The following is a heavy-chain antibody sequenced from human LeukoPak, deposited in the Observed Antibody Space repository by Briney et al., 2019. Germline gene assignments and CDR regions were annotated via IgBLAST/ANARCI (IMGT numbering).Heavy chain of an antibody. CDR3: ARGGVVPTARWFAP. CDR1: GYTFTDYY. J-gene: IGHJ5*02. CDR2: INPNSGGT. Sequence: ASVKVSCKASGYTFTDYYMHWVRQAPGQGLEWMGWINPNSGGTNYAQKFQGWVTMTRDTSINTAYMELSRLRSDDTAVYYSARGGVVPTARWFAPWGQGTLVTVSS. V-gene: IGHV1-2*04. D-gene: IGHD2-2*01.